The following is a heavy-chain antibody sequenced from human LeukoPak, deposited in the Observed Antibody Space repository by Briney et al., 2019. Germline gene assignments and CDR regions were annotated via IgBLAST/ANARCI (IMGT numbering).Heavy chain of an antibody. J-gene: IGHJ6*03. D-gene: IGHD3-3*01. Sequence: SGTLSLTCTVSGGSISSYYWSWIRQPPGKGLEWIGYIYYRGSTNYNPSLKSRVTISVDTSKNQFSLKLSSVTAADTAVYYCARGRAYYDFWSGYLSGSMDVWGKGTTVTVSS. V-gene: IGHV4-59*01. CDR2: IYYRGST. CDR3: ARGRAYYDFWSGYLSGSMDV. CDR1: GGSISSYY.